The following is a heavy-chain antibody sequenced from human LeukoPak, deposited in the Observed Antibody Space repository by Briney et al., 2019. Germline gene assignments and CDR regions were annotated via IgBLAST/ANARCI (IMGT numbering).Heavy chain of an antibody. J-gene: IGHJ4*02. V-gene: IGHV4-4*07. CDR1: GGSISNYH. D-gene: IGHD6-19*01. CDR3: ARRHFSSGWSFDY. Sequence: PSETLSLTCTVSGGSISNYHWSWIRQPAGKGLEWIGQIHTSGSTNYNPPLKSRATVSIDTPENQLSLTIRSVTAADTAIYYCARRHFSSGWSFDYWGQGTLVTVST. CDR2: IHTSGST.